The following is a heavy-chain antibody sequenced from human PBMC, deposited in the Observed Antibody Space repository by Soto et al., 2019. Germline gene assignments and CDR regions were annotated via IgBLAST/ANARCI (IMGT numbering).Heavy chain of an antibody. D-gene: IGHD1-26*01. CDR3: ARCSGSYYPSTYYYHGMDV. J-gene: IGHJ6*02. V-gene: IGHV1-18*01. CDR2: IHPYNGNT. Sequence: RWAYQAKKKGLEGMGWIHPYNGNTNYAQKLQGRVTMTTDTSTSTAYMELRSLRSDDTAVYYCARCSGSYYPSTYYYHGMDVRGQGTTGTVSS.